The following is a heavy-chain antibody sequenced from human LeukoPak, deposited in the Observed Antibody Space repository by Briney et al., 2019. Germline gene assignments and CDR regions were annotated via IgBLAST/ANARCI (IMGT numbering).Heavy chain of an antibody. CDR1: GGSFSGYY. Sequence: SETLSLTCAVYGGSFSGYYWNWIRQSPGRGLEWIGEINHSGGTNYNPSLKSRVTISIDTSRKQFSLKLTSVTAADTAVYYCARGLPGYWGQGTLVTVSS. V-gene: IGHV4-34*01. CDR2: INHSGGT. J-gene: IGHJ4*02. CDR3: ARGLPGY.